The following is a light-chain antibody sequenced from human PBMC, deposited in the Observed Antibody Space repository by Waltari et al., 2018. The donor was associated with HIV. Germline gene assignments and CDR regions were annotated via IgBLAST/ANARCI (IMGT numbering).Light chain of an antibody. CDR3: LQGYSSPLT. J-gene: IGKJ3*01. CDR2: GVS. Sequence: DIQMTQSPSSLSASVGDRVTISCRTSQSINSFLNWYQQKPGKVPKLLSYGVSTLESGVPSRFSGTGYGTDFSLTISNLQPEDFATYYCLQGYSSPLTFGPGTKVDIK. V-gene: IGKV1-39*01. CDR1: QSINSF.